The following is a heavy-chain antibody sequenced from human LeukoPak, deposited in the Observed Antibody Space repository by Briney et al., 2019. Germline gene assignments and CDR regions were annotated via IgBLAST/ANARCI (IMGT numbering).Heavy chain of an antibody. V-gene: IGHV4-34*01. J-gene: IGHJ3*02. D-gene: IGHD1-26*01. CDR2: INHSGST. CDR1: GGSFSGYY. Sequence: SETLSLTCAVYGGSFSGYYWSWIRQPPGKGLEWIGEINHSGSTNYNPSLKSRVTISVDTSKNQFSLKLSSVAAADTAVYYCARAPYRLVAFDIWGQGTMVTVSS. CDR3: ARAPYRLVAFDI.